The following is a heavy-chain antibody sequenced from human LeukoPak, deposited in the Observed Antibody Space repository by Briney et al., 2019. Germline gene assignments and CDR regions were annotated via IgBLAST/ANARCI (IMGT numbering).Heavy chain of an antibody. D-gene: IGHD3-3*01. CDR1: GFTFSSYA. V-gene: IGHV3-23*01. J-gene: IGHJ6*02. CDR2: ISGSGGST. Sequence: PGGSLRLSCAASGFTFSSYAMSWVRQAPGKGLEWVSAISGSGGSTYYADSVKGRFTISRDNSKNTLYLQMNSLRAEDTAVYYCAKGEGEVLRFLEWFDHYYYGMDVWGQGTTVTVSS. CDR3: AKGEGEVLRFLEWFDHYYYGMDV.